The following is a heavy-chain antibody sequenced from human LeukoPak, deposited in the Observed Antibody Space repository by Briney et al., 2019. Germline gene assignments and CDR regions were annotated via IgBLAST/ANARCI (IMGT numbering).Heavy chain of an antibody. CDR1: GYSISSGYY. CDR3: ARAKGRFNWFDP. Sequence: SETLSLTCTVSGYSISSGYYWGWIRQPPGKGLEWIGSIYHSGSTYYNPSLKSRVTISVDTSKNQFSLKLSSVPAADTAVYYCARAKGRFNWFDPWGQGTLVTVSS. V-gene: IGHV4-38-2*02. D-gene: IGHD3-16*01. J-gene: IGHJ5*02. CDR2: IYHSGST.